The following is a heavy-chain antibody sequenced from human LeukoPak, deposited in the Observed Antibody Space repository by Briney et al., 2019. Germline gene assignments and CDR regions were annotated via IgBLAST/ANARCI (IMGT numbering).Heavy chain of an antibody. V-gene: IGHV3-30-3*01. CDR1: GFTFSSYA. Sequence: GGSLRLSCAASGFTFSSYAMHWVRQAPGKGLEWVAVISYDGSNKYYADFVKGRFTISRDNAKNTLYLQMNSLRAEDTAVYYCARDYDYYYMDVWGKGTTVTVSS. CDR3: ARDYDYYYMDV. J-gene: IGHJ6*03. CDR2: ISYDGSNK.